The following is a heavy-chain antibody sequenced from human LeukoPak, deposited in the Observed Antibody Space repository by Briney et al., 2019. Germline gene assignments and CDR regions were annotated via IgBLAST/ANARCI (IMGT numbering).Heavy chain of an antibody. CDR3: AKDFYDSSGSRYDY. Sequence: GGSLRLSCTASGFAFSSYAMSWVRQAPGVGLEWASAIDAGGGRTRHADSVRGRFTISRDNSKNTLFMQMNSLRAEDTAVYYCAKDFYDSSGSRYDYWGQGTLVTVSS. CDR1: GFAFSSYA. V-gene: IGHV3-23*01. D-gene: IGHD3-22*01. J-gene: IGHJ4*02. CDR2: IDAGGGRT.